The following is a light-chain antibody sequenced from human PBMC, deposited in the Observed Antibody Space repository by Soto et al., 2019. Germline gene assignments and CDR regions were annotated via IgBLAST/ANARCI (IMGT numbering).Light chain of an antibody. CDR3: HQYNYWPRT. CDR1: HSVSSI. Sequence: IVMTQSPATLSVSPVERATLSCRANHSVSSILAWYQQKPGQAPRLLIYGASARATGIPARFSGSRSGTEFTLTISSLQSEDFAVYYCHQYNYWPRTFGQGTNVEIK. CDR2: GAS. J-gene: IGKJ1*01. V-gene: IGKV3-15*01.